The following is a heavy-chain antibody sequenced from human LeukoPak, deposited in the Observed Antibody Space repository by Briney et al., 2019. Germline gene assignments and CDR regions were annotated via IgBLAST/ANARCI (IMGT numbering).Heavy chain of an antibody. D-gene: IGHD6-25*01. Sequence: PGGSLRLSCAASGFTFSSYWMSWVRQAPGKGLEWIGEINYTGSTSYNPSLKSRVTISVDTSQNQFFLLLTSVTAADTAVYYCARVAGYLPTRWFDPWGQGTHVTVSS. CDR2: INYTGST. J-gene: IGHJ5*02. CDR1: GFTFSSYW. V-gene: IGHV4-34*08. CDR3: ARVAGYLPTRWFDP.